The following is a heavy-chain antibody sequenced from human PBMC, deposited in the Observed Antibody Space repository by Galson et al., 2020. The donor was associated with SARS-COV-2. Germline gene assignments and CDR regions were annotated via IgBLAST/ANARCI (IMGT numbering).Heavy chain of an antibody. CDR1: GFTFQNYA. J-gene: IGHJ1*01. CDR2: MGAGGDT. Sequence: GGSLRLSCATSGFTFQNYAMGWVRQAPGKGLEWVSLMGAGGDTYYADSVEGRFTISRDNLRNTLFLQMNSLRVDDTAVYYCAKEAGTGWATDYFQHWGKGTLVTVSS. V-gene: IGHV3-23*03. CDR3: AKEAGTGWATDYFQH. D-gene: IGHD6-19*01.